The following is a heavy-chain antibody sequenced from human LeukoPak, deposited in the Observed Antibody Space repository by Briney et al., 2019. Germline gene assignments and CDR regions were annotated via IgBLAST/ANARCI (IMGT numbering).Heavy chain of an antibody. CDR2: ISGGGGAT. V-gene: IGHV3-23*01. Sequence: GGSLRLSCAASGFDFSNQAMSWVRQAPGKGLEWVSGISGGGGATYSADSVKGRFTISRDNSKNTMYLQMKSLQVEDTALYYCATISGNFDYLDYWGQGTLVTVSS. CDR1: GFDFSNQA. J-gene: IGHJ4*02. CDR3: ATISGNFDYLDY. D-gene: IGHD1-26*01.